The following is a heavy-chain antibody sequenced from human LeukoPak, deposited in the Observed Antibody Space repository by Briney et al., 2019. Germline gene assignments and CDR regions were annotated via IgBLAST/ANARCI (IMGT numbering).Heavy chain of an antibody. V-gene: IGHV3-74*01. CDR1: GFTFSGHW. CDR3: VRGTTARNGFDY. CDR2: ISADGSGT. J-gene: IGHJ4*02. D-gene: IGHD1-14*01. Sequence: PGGSLRLSCATSGFTFSGHWMHWVRQVPGKGLVCVSAISADGSGTNYVDSVKGRFTISRDNAKNTLYLQMNSLRVEDTALYYCVRGTTARNGFDYWGQGTLVTVSS.